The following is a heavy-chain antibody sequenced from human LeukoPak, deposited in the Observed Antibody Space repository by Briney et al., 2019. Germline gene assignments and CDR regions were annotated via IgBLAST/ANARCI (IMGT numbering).Heavy chain of an antibody. CDR2: IYYTGST. V-gene: IGHV4-59*08. D-gene: IGHD3-16*01. J-gene: IGHJ5*02. CDR3: ARHTGYDYVWGSYMSLNWFDP. Sequence: ETLSLTCTVSGGSISSYNWNWIRQPPGKGLEWIGFIYYTGSTIYNPSLKSRVTISVDTSKNQFSLKLSSVTAADTAVYYCARHTGYDYVWGSYMSLNWFDPWGQGTLVTVSS. CDR1: GGSISSYN.